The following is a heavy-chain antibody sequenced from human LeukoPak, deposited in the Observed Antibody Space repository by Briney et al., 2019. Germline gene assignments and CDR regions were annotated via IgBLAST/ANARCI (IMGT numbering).Heavy chain of an antibody. CDR3: ARGEDSSSWYSGDYYYGMDV. Sequence: PGGSLRLSCAASGFTFSSYSMNWVRQAPGKGLEWVSSISSSSSYIYYADSVKGRFTISRDNAKNSLYLQMNSLRAEDTAVYYCARGEDSSSWYSGDYYYGMDVWGQGTTVTVSS. V-gene: IGHV3-21*04. D-gene: IGHD6-13*01. J-gene: IGHJ6*02. CDR1: GFTFSSYS. CDR2: ISSSSSYI.